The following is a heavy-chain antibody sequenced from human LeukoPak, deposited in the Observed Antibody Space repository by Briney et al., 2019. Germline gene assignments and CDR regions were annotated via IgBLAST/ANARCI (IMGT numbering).Heavy chain of an antibody. V-gene: IGHV3-23*01. D-gene: IGHD3-10*01. J-gene: IGHJ3*02. CDR2: ISGRDGST. CDR3: ASFPPYMVRTDAFDI. Sequence: LAGGSLRLSCTASGLSLNSYAMSWVRQAPGKGLEWVSGISGRDGSTYYADSVKGRFTISRDNAKNSLYLQMNSLRAEDTAVYYCASFPPYMVRTDAFDIWGQGTMVTVSS. CDR1: GLSLNSYA.